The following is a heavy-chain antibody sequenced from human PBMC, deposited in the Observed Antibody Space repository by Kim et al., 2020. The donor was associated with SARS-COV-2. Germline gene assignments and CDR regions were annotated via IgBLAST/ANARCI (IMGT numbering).Heavy chain of an antibody. CDR3: ARVSRDSSGLNDY. Sequence: VGSLRLSCAASGFTFSSYWMHWVRQAPGKGLVWVSRINSDGSSTSYADSVKGRFTISRDNAKNTLYLQMNSLRAEDTAVYYCARVSRDSSGLNDYWGQGTLVTVSS. V-gene: IGHV3-74*01. CDR1: GFTFSSYW. D-gene: IGHD3-22*01. J-gene: IGHJ4*02. CDR2: INSDGSST.